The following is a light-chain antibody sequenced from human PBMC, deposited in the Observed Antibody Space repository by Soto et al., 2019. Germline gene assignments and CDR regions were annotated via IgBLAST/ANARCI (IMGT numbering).Light chain of an antibody. J-gene: IGLJ1*01. Sequence: QSVLTQPASLSGSPGQSITISCTGTSSDVGGYNYVSWYQQHPGKAPKLMIYDVSNRPSGVSNRFSGSKSGNTASLTISGLQAEDEADYYCSSYTSSSSLWVFGTGTKLTVL. V-gene: IGLV2-14*01. CDR3: SSYTSSSSLWV. CDR1: SSDVGGYNY. CDR2: DVS.